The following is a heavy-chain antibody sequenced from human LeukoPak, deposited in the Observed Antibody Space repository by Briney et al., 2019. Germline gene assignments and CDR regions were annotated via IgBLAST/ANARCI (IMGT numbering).Heavy chain of an antibody. V-gene: IGHV3-73*01. D-gene: IGHD3-10*01. CDR1: GFSFSDSA. CDR2: IRNKANSYAT. CDR3: ARPEIPEGVLWYYYMDV. J-gene: IGHJ6*03. Sequence: PGGSLRLSCATSGFSFSDSAMHWVRQASGKGLEWVGRIRNKANSYATSYGASVKGRFTISRDDSKNTAYLQMNSLKTEDTAVYYCARPEIPEGVLWYYYMDVWGNGTTVTVSS.